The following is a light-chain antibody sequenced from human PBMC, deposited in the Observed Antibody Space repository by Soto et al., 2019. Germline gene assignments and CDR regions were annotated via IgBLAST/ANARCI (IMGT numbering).Light chain of an antibody. Sequence: DIQMTQSPSSLSASVGDRVTITCRASQSISRYLNWYQQKPGKAPNLLIYVASSLQSEVPSRFSGSGSGTDFTLTITSLQPDDFATYYCQQYYTYWHMFGQGTKVDIK. CDR2: VAS. J-gene: IGKJ1*01. CDR3: QQYYTYWHM. CDR1: QSISRY. V-gene: IGKV1-39*01.